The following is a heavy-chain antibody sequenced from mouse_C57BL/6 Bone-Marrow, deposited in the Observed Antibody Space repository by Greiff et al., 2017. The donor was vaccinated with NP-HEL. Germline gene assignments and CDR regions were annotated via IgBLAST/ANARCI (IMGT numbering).Heavy chain of an antibody. J-gene: IGHJ4*01. CDR2: INPGSGGT. CDR3: ATLYYYGSSSYAMDY. V-gene: IGHV1-54*01. D-gene: IGHD1-1*01. Sequence: VQGVESGAELVRPGTSVKVSCKASGYAFTNYLIEWVKQRPGQGLEWIGVINPGSGGTNYNEKFKGKATLTADKSSSTAYMQLSSLTSEDSAVYFCATLYYYGSSSYAMDYWGQGTSVTVSS. CDR1: GYAFTNYL.